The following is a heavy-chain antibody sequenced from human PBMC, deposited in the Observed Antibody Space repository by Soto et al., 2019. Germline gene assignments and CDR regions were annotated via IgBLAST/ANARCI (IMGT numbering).Heavy chain of an antibody. Sequence: PSETLSLTCTVSGGSISSGDYYWSWIRQPPGKGLEWIGYIYYSGSTYYNPSLKSRVTISVDTSKNQFSLKLSLKLSSVTAADTAVYYCAKDTVPVATPWFAPGGKGTRVTVPS. CDR1: GGSISSGDYY. J-gene: IGHJ5*02. CDR3: AKDTVPVATPWFAP. D-gene: IGHD2-2*01. V-gene: IGHV4-30-4*01. CDR2: IYYSGST.